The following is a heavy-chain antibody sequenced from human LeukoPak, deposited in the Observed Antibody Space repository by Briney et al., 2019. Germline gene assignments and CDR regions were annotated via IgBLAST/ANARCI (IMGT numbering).Heavy chain of an antibody. CDR3: AKLREWELPDLFDY. D-gene: IGHD1-26*01. Sequence: PGGSLRLSCAASGFTFSSYAMHWVRQAPGKGLEWVSLIYSDGRTYYADSVKGRCTISRDNSKNTLYLQMNSLRAEDTAVYYCAKLREWELPDLFDYWGQGTLVTVSS. CDR2: IYSDGRT. V-gene: IGHV3-NL1*01. J-gene: IGHJ4*02. CDR1: GFTFSSYA.